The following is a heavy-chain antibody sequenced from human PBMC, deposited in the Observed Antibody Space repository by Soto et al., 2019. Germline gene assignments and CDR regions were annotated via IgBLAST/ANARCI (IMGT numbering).Heavy chain of an antibody. D-gene: IGHD6-13*01. Sequence: QLQLQESGPGLVKPSETQSLTCTVSGGSISSSRYYWGWIRQPPGKGLEWIGSIYYSGSTYYNPSLKSRITISIDTSKNQFSLKVSSVTATDTAVYYCARHKDTSSRYLLPDCWGQGARVTVSS. CDR3: ARHKDTSSRYLLPDC. V-gene: IGHV4-39*01. J-gene: IGHJ4*02. CDR2: IYYSGST. CDR1: GGSISSSRYY.